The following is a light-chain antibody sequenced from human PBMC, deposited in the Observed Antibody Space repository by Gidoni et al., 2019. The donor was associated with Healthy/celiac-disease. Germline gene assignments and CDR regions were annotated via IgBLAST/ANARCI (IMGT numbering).Light chain of an antibody. CDR1: QIISSY. J-gene: IGKJ1*01. CDR3: QQSYSTSWT. V-gene: IGKV1-39*01. CDR2: AAS. Sequence: DIQMNQSPSSLSASVGDRVTITCRASQIISSYLNWYQQKPGTAPKLLIYAASSLQIGVPSRFSGSGSGTAFTLTIRSLQPEYFATYYCQQSYSTSWTFGQGTKVEIK.